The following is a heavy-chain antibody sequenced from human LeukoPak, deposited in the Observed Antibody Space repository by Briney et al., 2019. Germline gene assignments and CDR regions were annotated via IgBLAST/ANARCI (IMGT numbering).Heavy chain of an antibody. Sequence: PGGSLRLSCAASGFTFSSYAMSWVRQAPGKGLERVSAISGSGGSPYYADSVRGRFTISRDNSKNTLSLQMNSLRAEDTAVYFCAKAGKFGSVRLVYFDFWGQGTLVTVSS. D-gene: IGHD3-10*01. J-gene: IGHJ4*02. CDR3: AKAGKFGSVRLVYFDF. V-gene: IGHV3-23*01. CDR1: GFTFSSYA. CDR2: ISGSGGSP.